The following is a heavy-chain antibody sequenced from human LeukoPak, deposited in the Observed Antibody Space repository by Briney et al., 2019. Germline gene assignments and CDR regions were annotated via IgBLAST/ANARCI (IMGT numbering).Heavy chain of an antibody. J-gene: IGHJ6*02. D-gene: IGHD2-15*01. V-gene: IGHV4-39*01. CDR1: GGSISSSSYY. Sequence: PSETLSLTCTVSGGSISSSSYYWGWIRQPPGKGWDWIGSIYYSGSTYYNPSLKSRVTISVDTSKNQFSLKLSSVTAADTAVYYCARRGSGSGGTYAGMDVWGQGTSVTVSS. CDR3: ARRGSGSGGTYAGMDV. CDR2: IYYSGST.